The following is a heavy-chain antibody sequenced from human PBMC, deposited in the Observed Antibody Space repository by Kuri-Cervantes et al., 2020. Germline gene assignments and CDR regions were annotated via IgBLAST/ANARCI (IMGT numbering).Heavy chain of an antibody. CDR2: ISYDGSNK. Sequence: GESLKISCAASGFTFDDYAMHWVRQAPGKGLEWVAVISYDGSNKYCADSVKGRFTISRDNSKNTLYLQMNSLRAEDTAVYYCAKVSAYYYGSGSPIWGQGTMVTVSS. V-gene: IGHV3-30-3*01. CDR1: GFTFDDYA. J-gene: IGHJ3*02. CDR3: AKVSAYYYGSGSPI. D-gene: IGHD3-10*01.